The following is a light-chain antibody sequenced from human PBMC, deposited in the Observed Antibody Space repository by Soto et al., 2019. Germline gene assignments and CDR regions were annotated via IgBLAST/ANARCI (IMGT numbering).Light chain of an antibody. CDR2: KAS. CDR3: HQYNSYV. Sequence: DVQMTQTPSSLSASVGDRVILTCRASQSISNWLAWYQQKPGKAPKLLIYKASSLESGVPTRFSGSGSGTDFTLTISSLQPEDFATYYCHQYNSYVFRPGTKVDIK. CDR1: QSISNW. V-gene: IGKV1-5*03. J-gene: IGKJ3*01.